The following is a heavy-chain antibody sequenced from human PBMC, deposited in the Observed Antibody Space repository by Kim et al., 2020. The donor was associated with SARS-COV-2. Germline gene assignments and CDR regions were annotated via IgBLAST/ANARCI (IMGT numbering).Heavy chain of an antibody. CDR1: GGSISSSNW. Sequence: SETLSLTCAVSGGSISSSNWWSWVRQPPGKGLEWIGEIYHSGSTNYNPSLKSRVTISVDKSKNQFSLKLSSVTAAGTAVYYCARDHPESIAAQYFDYWGQGTLVTVSS. D-gene: IGHD6-6*01. CDR2: IYHSGST. J-gene: IGHJ4*02. CDR3: ARDHPESIAAQYFDY. V-gene: IGHV4-4*02.